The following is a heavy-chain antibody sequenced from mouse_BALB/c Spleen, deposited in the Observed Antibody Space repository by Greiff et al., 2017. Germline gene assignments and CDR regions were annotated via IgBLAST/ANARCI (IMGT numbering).Heavy chain of an antibody. V-gene: IGHV2-6-7*01. D-gene: IGHD2-14*01. J-gene: IGHJ4*01. CDR1: GFSLTGYG. Sequence: VQLVESGPGLVAPSQSLSITCTVSGFSLTGYGVNWVRQPPGKGLEWLGMIWGDGSTDYNSALKSRLSISKDNSKSQVFLKMNSLQTDDTARYYCARDRNYRYDRGYAMDYWGQGTSVTVSS. CDR2: IWGDGST. CDR3: ARDRNYRYDRGYAMDY.